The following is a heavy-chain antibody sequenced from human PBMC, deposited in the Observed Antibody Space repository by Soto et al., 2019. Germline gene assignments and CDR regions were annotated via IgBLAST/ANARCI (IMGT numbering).Heavy chain of an antibody. D-gene: IGHD3-10*01. J-gene: IGHJ4*02. CDR2: IYSSGST. Sequence: QVHLQESGPGLVKPSETLSLTCTVSGDSVSSGSSHWNWIRQPPGKGLEWIGYIYSSGSTSYNPSLKSRVTISVDTSKNQSSLKLRSVTAADTAVYYCASLINAAFDFWGQGTLVTVSS. CDR1: GDSVSSGSSH. V-gene: IGHV4-61*01. CDR3: ASLINAAFDF.